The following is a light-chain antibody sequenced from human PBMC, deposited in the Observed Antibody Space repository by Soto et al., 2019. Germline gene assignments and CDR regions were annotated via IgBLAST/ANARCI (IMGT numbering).Light chain of an antibody. CDR1: QSVAND. V-gene: IGKV3D-15*01. CDR3: QQYNNWPLT. Sequence: EIVMTQSPATLSVSPGARATLSCRASQSVANDLAWYQQKPGQPPRLLIYDASTRATGIPARFSGSQSGTEFTLTISGLLSEDFAVYFCQQYNNWPLTFGGGTKVETK. CDR2: DAS. J-gene: IGKJ4*01.